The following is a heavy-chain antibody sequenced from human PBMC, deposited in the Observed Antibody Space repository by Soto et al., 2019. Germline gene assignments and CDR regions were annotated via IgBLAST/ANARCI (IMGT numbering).Heavy chain of an antibody. Sequence: SETLSLTCTVSGGSISSYYWSWIRQPPGKGLEWIGYIYYSGSTNYNPSLKSRVTISVDTSKNQFSLKLSSVTAADTAVYYCASSPRGYDFWSGRYYFDYWGQGTLVTVSS. V-gene: IGHV4-59*01. J-gene: IGHJ4*02. D-gene: IGHD3-3*01. CDR2: IYYSGST. CDR1: GGSISSYY. CDR3: ASSPRGYDFWSGRYYFDY.